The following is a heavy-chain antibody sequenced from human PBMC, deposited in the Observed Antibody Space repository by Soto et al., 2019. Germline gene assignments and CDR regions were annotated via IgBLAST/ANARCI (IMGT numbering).Heavy chain of an antibody. J-gene: IGHJ6*02. Sequence: PSETLSLTCAVYGGSFSGYYWSWIRQPPWKGLEWIGEINHSGSTNYNPSLKSRVTISVDTSKNQFSLRLSSVTAADTAVYYCARVGGGYYYYYGMDVWGQGTTVTVSS. CDR2: INHSGST. CDR3: ARVGGGYYYYYGMDV. D-gene: IGHD3-16*01. V-gene: IGHV4-34*01. CDR1: GGSFSGYY.